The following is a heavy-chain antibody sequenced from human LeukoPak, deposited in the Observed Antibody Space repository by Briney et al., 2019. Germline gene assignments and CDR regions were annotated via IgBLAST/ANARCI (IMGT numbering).Heavy chain of an antibody. J-gene: IGHJ4*02. Sequence: PGGTLRLSCAASGFTFSSYAIAWVRQAPGKGLEWVSSISGDNFYIFYADSVKGRFTISRDNTQNTLYLQMNNLRPEDTAMYYCARDHQDRYCSSTSCYKGFDYWGQGTLVTVSS. CDR3: ARDHQDRYCSSTSCYKGFDY. CDR2: ISGDNFYI. CDR1: GFTFSSYA. V-gene: IGHV3-21*01. D-gene: IGHD2-2*01.